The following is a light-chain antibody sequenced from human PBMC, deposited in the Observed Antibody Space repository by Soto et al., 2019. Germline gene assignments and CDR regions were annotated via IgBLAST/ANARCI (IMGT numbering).Light chain of an antibody. CDR1: QTVHSL. CDR3: QQRANWWT. J-gene: IGKJ1*01. V-gene: IGKV3-11*01. CDR2: DTA. Sequence: EIVLTQSPATLSLSPGERATLSCRASQTVHSLVAWYQQRHGQPPRLLIYDTAHRATGIPARFSGSGSGTDYTLTISSLEPEDFAVYYCQQRANWWTFGQGTKVEIK.